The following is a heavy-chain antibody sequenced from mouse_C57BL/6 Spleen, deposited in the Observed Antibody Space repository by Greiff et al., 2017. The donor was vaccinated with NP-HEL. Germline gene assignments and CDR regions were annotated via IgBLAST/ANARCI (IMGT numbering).Heavy chain of an antibody. D-gene: IGHD2-2*01. V-gene: IGHV1-82*01. CDR1: GYAFSSSW. Sequence: QVQLQQSGPELVKPGASVKISCKASGYAFSSSWMNWVKQRPGKGLEWIGRIYPGDGDTNYNGKFKGKATLTADKSSSTAYMQLSSLTSEDSAVYFCARGPYYGYADYWGQGTTLTVSS. J-gene: IGHJ2*01. CDR2: IYPGDGDT. CDR3: ARGPYYGYADY.